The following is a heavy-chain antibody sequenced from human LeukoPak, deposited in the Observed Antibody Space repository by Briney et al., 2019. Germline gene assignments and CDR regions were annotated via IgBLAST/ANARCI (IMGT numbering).Heavy chain of an antibody. Sequence: EPSETLSLACTVSGASISDYHWTWIRQPPGKGLEWVGDIYYSGSTDSNPSLKSRVTISVDTSKNHFSLKLSSVTAADTAVYYCARAIPPLYYFDYWGLGTLVTVSS. CDR1: GASISDYH. J-gene: IGHJ4*02. CDR3: ARAIPPLYYFDY. V-gene: IGHV4-59*08. CDR2: IYYSGST. D-gene: IGHD1-14*01.